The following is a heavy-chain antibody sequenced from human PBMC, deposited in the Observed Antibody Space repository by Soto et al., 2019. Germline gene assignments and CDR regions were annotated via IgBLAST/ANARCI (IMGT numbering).Heavy chain of an antibody. V-gene: IGHV4-59*01. CDR3: ARGGSYGDFFDY. Sequence: ETQYLTCPVSGGSMSSNYWTWIRQSPGKGLEWIGYSYYTGSTKYNPSLQSRVTISLDTSKNQFSLRLTSVTSADTAVYYCARGGSYGDFFDYWGQGAQVTVSS. CDR2: SYYTGST. J-gene: IGHJ4*02. CDR1: GGSMSSNY. D-gene: IGHD4-17*01.